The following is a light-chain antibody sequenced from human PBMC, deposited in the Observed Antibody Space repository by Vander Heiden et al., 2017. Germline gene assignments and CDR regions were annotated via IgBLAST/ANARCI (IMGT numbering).Light chain of an antibody. CDR2: DVS. V-gene: IGLV2-14*03. CDR1: SSAVGVYNY. J-gene: IGLJ2*01. CDR3: SSYTGSNTV. Sequence: QSAMPQPASASGSPGQSITISCTGSSSAVGVYNYVAWYQQHPGEAPKLMIYDVSHRPSRISNRFSGSKSGNTASLTSSGLQDEDEADYYCSSYTGSNTVFGGGTKLTVL.